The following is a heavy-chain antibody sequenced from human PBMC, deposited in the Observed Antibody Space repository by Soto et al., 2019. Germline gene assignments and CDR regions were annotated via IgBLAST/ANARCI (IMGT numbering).Heavy chain of an antibody. CDR1: GYSFTSYW. CDR3: ARSSRYYGSGSYYMLKY. V-gene: IGHV5-51*01. D-gene: IGHD3-10*01. J-gene: IGHJ4*02. CDR2: IYPGDSDT. Sequence: PGESLKISCKGSGYSFTSYWIGWVRQMPGKGLEWMGIIYPGDSDTRYSPSFQGQVTISADKSISTAYLQWSSLKASDTAMYYCARSSRYYGSGSYYMLKYWGQGTLVTVSS.